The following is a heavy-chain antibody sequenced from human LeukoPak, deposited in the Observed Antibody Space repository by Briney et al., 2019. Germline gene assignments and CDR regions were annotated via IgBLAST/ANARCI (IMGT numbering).Heavy chain of an antibody. V-gene: IGHV3-30-3*01. CDR3: AKGLSYRNPRAI. CDR2: ISYDGSNK. Sequence: GRSLRLSCAASGFTFSSYAMHWVRQAPGKGLEWVAVISYDGSNKYYADSVKGRFTISRDNSKNTLYLQMNSLRAEDTAVYYCAKGLSYRNPRAIWGQGTLVTVSS. J-gene: IGHJ4*02. D-gene: IGHD1-14*01. CDR1: GFTFSSYA.